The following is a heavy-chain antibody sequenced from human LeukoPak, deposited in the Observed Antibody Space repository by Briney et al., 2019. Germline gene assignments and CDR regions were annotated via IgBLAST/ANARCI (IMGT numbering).Heavy chain of an antibody. D-gene: IGHD2-2*02. CDR1: GFTVSSNY. CDR3: ARDKYPGGFDY. V-gene: IGHV3-53*01. CDR2: IYSGGST. Sequence: GGSLRLSCAASGFTVSSNYMSWVRQAPGKGLECVSVIYSGGSTYYADSVKGRFTISRDNSKNTLYLQMNSLRAEDTAVYYCARDKYPGGFDYWGQGTLATVSS. J-gene: IGHJ4*02.